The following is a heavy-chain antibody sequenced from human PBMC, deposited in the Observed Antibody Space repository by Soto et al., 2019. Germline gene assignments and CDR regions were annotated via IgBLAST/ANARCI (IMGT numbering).Heavy chain of an antibody. CDR3: ASGGARGISAY. CDR2: INHSGST. Sequence: QVQLQQWGAGLLKPSETLSLTCAVYGGSFSGYYWSWIRQPPGKGLEWIGEINHSGSTNYNPSLKSRVTISVDPPKNQFPLKLSSVTAADTAVYSCASGGARGISAYWGQGTLVTVSS. J-gene: IGHJ4*02. V-gene: IGHV4-34*01. D-gene: IGHD3-16*01. CDR1: GGSFSGYY.